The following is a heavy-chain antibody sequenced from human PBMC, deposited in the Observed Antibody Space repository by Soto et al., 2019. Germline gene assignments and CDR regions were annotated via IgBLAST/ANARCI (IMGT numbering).Heavy chain of an antibody. J-gene: IGHJ4*02. D-gene: IGHD3-22*01. CDR2: VYYGGST. CDR1: GGSISSHY. Sequence: QVQLQESGPGRVKSSETLSLICTVSGGSISSHYWSWIRQPPGKGLEWIGYVYYGGSTNYNPSLKSRVTRSVDTSKTQFSLKLSSVTAADTAVYHCARGDYSDSSGLYFDYWGQGTLVTVSS. V-gene: IGHV4-59*11. CDR3: ARGDYSDSSGLYFDY.